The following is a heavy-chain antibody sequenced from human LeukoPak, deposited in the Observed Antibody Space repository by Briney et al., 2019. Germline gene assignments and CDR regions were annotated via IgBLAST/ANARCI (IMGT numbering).Heavy chain of an antibody. Sequence: PGGSLRLSCAASGFTLSSYEMNWVRQAPGKGLEWVPYISSSGSTIYYADSVKGRFTISRDNAKNSLYLQMNSLRAEDTAVYYCARVVGVVIREGWFDPWGQGTLVTVSS. CDR1: GFTLSSYE. D-gene: IGHD3-3*01. J-gene: IGHJ5*02. CDR2: ISSSGSTI. V-gene: IGHV3-48*03. CDR3: ARVVGVVIREGWFDP.